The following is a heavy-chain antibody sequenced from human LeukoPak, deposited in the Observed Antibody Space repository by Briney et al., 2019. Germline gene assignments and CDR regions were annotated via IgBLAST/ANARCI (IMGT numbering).Heavy chain of an antibody. CDR2: ISANGVYI. Sequence: GGSLRLSCAASGFTFRSYSMNWVRQAPGKGLEWVSSISANGVYIYHSESVEGRFTISRDNAKNSLYLQMNSLRAEDTAVYYCAELGITMIGGVWGNGTTVTISS. J-gene: IGHJ6*04. CDR3: AELGITMIGGV. V-gene: IGHV3-21*01. CDR1: GFTFRSYS. D-gene: IGHD3-10*02.